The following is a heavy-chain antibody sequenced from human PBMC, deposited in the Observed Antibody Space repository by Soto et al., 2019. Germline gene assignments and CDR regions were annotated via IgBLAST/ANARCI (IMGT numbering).Heavy chain of an antibody. V-gene: IGHV3-23*01. J-gene: IGHJ4*02. D-gene: IGHD6-19*01. CDR3: AKHRGFVAGPFDS. CDR2: ISGYVGSTT. Sequence: EVQLLESGGGLAQPGGSLRLPCAVSGITFTNYAMGWVRQAPGKGLEWVSGISGYVGSTTHYADSVKGRFTISRDNSKNILFLQMNSLRAEDTAVYYCAKHRGFVAGPFDSWGQGTLVIVSS. CDR1: GITFTNYA.